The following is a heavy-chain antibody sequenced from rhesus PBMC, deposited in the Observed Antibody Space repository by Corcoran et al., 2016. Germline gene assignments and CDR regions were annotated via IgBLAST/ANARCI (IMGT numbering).Heavy chain of an antibody. CDR2: IGG. CDR1: GDSIISGYA. J-gene: IGHJ6*01. D-gene: IGHD1-26*01. Sequence: QVQLKESGPGLVKPSETLSLTCTVSGDSIISGYAWSWIRQPPGKGREWIGYIGGYYHPSLKSRVTISKDTSKNQFSLNLTSVTAADTAVYYCASGLNYGAPNFGLDSWGQGVVVTVSS. CDR3: ASGLNYGAPNFGLDS. V-gene: IGHV4-127*01.